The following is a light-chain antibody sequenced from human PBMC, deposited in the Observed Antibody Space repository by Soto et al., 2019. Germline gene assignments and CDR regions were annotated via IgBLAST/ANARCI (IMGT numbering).Light chain of an antibody. CDR2: EGF. CDR1: SSDVGGSGL. J-gene: IGLJ2*01. CDR3: CSYAGRSTWDVV. Sequence: HSALTQPASVSGSPAQSITISCTGSSSDVGGSGLVSWYQFHPGKAPKLLIFEGFKRPSGVSNRFSGSKSGSTASLTISGLQTEDEADYYCCSYAGRSTWDVVFGGGTKVTVL. V-gene: IGLV2-23*01.